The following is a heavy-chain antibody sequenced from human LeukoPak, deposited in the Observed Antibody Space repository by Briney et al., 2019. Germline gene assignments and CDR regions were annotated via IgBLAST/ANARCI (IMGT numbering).Heavy chain of an antibody. Sequence: PGGSLRLSCAASGFTFSTYWMHWVRQAPGKGLVWVSGINSDGRNTNYADSVKGRFTIFRDNAKNTLYLQMNSLRAEDTAVYYCVKLSIIGVDYWGQGALVTVSS. CDR1: GFTFSTYW. V-gene: IGHV3-74*01. CDR2: INSDGRNT. D-gene: IGHD2/OR15-2a*01. J-gene: IGHJ4*02. CDR3: VKLSIIGVDY.